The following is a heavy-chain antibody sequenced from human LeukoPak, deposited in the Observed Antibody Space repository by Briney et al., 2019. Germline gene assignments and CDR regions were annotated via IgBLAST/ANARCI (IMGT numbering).Heavy chain of an antibody. CDR3: ARDRFGLKPSFDY. CDR2: IKQDGSEK. D-gene: IGHD3-16*01. V-gene: IGHV3-7*01. Sequence: GGSLRLSCAASGFTFSSYWMSWVRQAPGKGLEWVANIKQDGSEKYYVDSVKGRFTISRDNAKNSLYLQMNSLRAEDTAVYYCARDRFGLKPSFDYWGQGTLATVSS. CDR1: GFTFSSYW. J-gene: IGHJ4*02.